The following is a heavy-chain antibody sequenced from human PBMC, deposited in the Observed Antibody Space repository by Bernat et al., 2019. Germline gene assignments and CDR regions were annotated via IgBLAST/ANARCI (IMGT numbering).Heavy chain of an antibody. Sequence: QLQLQESGPGLVKPSETLSLTCTVSGGSISSSSYYWGWIRQPPGKGLEWIGSIYYSGSTYYHPSLKSRVTISVDTSKNQFSLKLSSVTAADTAVYYCARQGSSSSWGTSESFDHWGQGTLVTVSS. J-gene: IGHJ4*02. D-gene: IGHD6-13*01. CDR3: ARQGSSSSWGTSESFDH. V-gene: IGHV4-39*01. CDR1: GGSISSSSYY. CDR2: IYYSGST.